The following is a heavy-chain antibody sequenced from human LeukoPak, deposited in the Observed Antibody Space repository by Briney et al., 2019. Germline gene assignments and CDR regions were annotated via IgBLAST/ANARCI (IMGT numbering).Heavy chain of an antibody. Sequence: GGSLRLSCAASGFTFSSCAMSWVRQAPGKGLEWVSGISNSADRTYYADHVRGRFTISRDNSKNTVVPQLNSLTVEDSAVYYCAKGTSTMAKRPADNWGQGTVVTVCS. CDR2: ISNSADRT. CDR1: GFTFSSCA. CDR3: AKGTSTMAKRPADN. J-gene: IGHJ1*01. D-gene: IGHD5/OR15-5a*01. V-gene: IGHV3-23*01.